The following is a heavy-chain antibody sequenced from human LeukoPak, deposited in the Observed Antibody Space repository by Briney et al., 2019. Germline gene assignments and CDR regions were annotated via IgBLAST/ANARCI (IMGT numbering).Heavy chain of an antibody. CDR3: AREMNYGSGSYSNWFDP. Sequence: SETLSLTCTVSGGSISSYYWSWIRQPPGKGLEWIGYIYYSGSTNYNPSLKSRVTISVDTSKNQFSLKLGSVTAADTAVYYCAREMNYGSGSYSNWFDPWGQGTLVTVSS. CDR2: IYYSGST. CDR1: GGSISSYY. D-gene: IGHD3-10*01. J-gene: IGHJ5*02. V-gene: IGHV4-59*12.